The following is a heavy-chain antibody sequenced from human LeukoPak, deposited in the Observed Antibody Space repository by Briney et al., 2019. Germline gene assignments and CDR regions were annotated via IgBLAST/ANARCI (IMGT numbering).Heavy chain of an antibody. J-gene: IGHJ4*02. CDR3: ARLQLWVRTIDY. Sequence: SETLSLTCTVSGGSISSSSYYWGWIRQPPGKGLEWIGSIYYSGSTYYNPSLKSRVTISVDTSKNQFSLKLNSVTAADTAVYYCARLQLWVRTIDYWGQGTLVTVSS. V-gene: IGHV4-39*07. CDR1: GGSISSSSYY. CDR2: IYYSGST. D-gene: IGHD5-18*01.